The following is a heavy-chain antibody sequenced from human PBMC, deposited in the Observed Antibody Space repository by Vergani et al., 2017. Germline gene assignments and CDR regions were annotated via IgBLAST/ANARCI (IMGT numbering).Heavy chain of an antibody. D-gene: IGHD3-10*01. CDR3: ARTYGSGSYYNLYYFDY. CDR1: GFTFSSYW. CDR2: IKQDGSEK. J-gene: IGHJ4*02. V-gene: IGHV3-7*01. Sequence: EVQLVESGGGLVQPGGSLRLSCAASGFTFSSYWMSWVRQAPGKGLEWVANIKQDGSEKYYVDSVKGRFTISRDNAKNSLYLQMNSLRAEDTAVYYCARTYGSGSYYNLYYFDYWGQGTLVTVSS.